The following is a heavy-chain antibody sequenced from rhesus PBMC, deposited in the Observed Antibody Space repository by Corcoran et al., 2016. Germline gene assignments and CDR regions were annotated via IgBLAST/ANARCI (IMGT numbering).Heavy chain of an antibody. CDR1: GAHTSSKH. J-gene: IGHJ5-1*01. CDR3: ATLPYYEDDYGYYYRGYNRFDV. V-gene: IGHV4S2*01. CDR2: IYGSGGST. D-gene: IGHD3-9*01. Sequence: QVQLQESGPDLGKPSETLPLPCVASGAHTSSKHWSWVRQAPGKGLEWIVRIYGSGGSTDYNPTLNNRVTISIDTSKNQFSLKLSSVTAANTAVYYCATLPYYEDDYGYYYRGYNRFDVWGPGVLVTVSS.